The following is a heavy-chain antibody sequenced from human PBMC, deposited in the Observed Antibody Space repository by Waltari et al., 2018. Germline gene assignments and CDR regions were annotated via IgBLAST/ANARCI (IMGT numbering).Heavy chain of an antibody. CDR1: GFTLSTFW. V-gene: IGHV3-74*01. J-gene: IGHJ5*02. Sequence: EVQLVESGGDLVQPGGSMRLSWEDSGFTLSTFWVHWVRQVPGKGLVWVSRIKSDGSATSYADSVKGRFTISRDNAKNTVYLQMNSLRAEDTAVYHCASDVHSGRYGWFDPWGQGTLVTVSS. CDR3: ASDVHSGRYGWFDP. CDR2: IKSDGSAT. D-gene: IGHD1-26*01.